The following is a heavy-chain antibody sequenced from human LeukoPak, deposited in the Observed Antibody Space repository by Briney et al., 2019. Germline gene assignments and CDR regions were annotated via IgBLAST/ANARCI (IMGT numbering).Heavy chain of an antibody. J-gene: IGHJ4*02. Sequence: VASVKVSCKASGYTFTDYYMQWVRQAPGQGLEWMGRINPNSGGTNYAQKFQGRVTMTRDTSISTAYMELGSLRSEDTAVYYCARDYGTGRLTNWGQGTLVTVSS. CDR1: GYTFTDYY. D-gene: IGHD4-17*01. V-gene: IGHV1-2*06. CDR3: ARDYGTGRLTN. CDR2: INPNSGGT.